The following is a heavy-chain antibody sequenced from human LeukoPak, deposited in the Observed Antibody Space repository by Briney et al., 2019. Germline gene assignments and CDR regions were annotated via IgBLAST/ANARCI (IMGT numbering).Heavy chain of an antibody. Sequence: GGSLRLSCTSSGFTFSSHAMSWVRQAPGKGLEWVSGIGGNGAATYYGDSVKGRFTISRDNSKKTLYLQMNSLRAEDTAVYYCAKGKVNHDGALDAWGQGTLVTVSS. CDR2: IGGNGAAT. V-gene: IGHV3-23*01. J-gene: IGHJ3*01. CDR1: GFTFSSHA. D-gene: IGHD2-21*01. CDR3: AKGKVNHDGALDA.